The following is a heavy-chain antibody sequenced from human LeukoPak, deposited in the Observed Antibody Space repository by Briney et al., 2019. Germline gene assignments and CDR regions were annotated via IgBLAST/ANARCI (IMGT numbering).Heavy chain of an antibody. D-gene: IGHD4-23*01. J-gene: IGHJ4*02. CDR3: ARTNDYGGNSVRY. CDR1: GGSFSGYY. CDR2: INHSGST. Sequence: SETLSLTCAVYGGSFSGYYWSWIRQPPGKGLEWIGEINHSGSTNYNPSLKSRVTISVDTSKNQFSLKLSSVTAADTAVYYCARTNDYGGNSVRYWGQGTLVTVSS. V-gene: IGHV4-34*01.